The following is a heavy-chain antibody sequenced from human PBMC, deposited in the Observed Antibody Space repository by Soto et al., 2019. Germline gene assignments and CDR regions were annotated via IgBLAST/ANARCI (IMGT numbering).Heavy chain of an antibody. J-gene: IGHJ4*02. Sequence: ESGGGVVQPGRSLRLSCAASGFTFSSYAMHWVRQAPGKGLEWVAVISYDGSNKYYADSVKGRFTISRDNSKNTLYLQMNSLRAEDTAVYYCARDPRRVLYSSSWVSERPLANFDYWGQGTLVTVSS. CDR2: ISYDGSNK. CDR3: ARDPRRVLYSSSWVSERPLANFDY. D-gene: IGHD6-13*01. V-gene: IGHV3-30-3*01. CDR1: GFTFSSYA.